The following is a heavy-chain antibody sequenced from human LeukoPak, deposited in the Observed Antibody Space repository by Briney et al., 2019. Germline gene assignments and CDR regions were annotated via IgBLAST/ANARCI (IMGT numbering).Heavy chain of an antibody. D-gene: IGHD4-23*01. J-gene: IGHJ4*02. Sequence: SETLSLTCTVSGDSISSGGYYWSWIRQPPGKGLEWIGEINHSGSTNYNPSLKSRVTISVDTSKNQFSLKLSSVTAADTAVYYCARATLRWFTYWGQGTLVTVSS. CDR2: INHSGST. CDR1: GDSISSGGYY. V-gene: IGHV4-39*07. CDR3: ARATLRWFTY.